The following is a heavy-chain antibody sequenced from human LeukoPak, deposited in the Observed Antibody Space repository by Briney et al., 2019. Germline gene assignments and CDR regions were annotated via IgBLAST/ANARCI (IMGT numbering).Heavy chain of an antibody. J-gene: IGHJ5*02. CDR2: INPNSGGT. Sequence: ASVKVSCKASGYTFTGYYMQWVRQAPGQGLEWMGWINPNSGGTDYAQKFQGRVTMTRDTSISTAYMELSRLRSDDTAVYYCARDLGYCSGGSCYSSWFDPWGQGTLVTVSS. V-gene: IGHV1-2*02. CDR3: ARDLGYCSGGSCYSSWFDP. D-gene: IGHD2-15*01. CDR1: GYTFTGYY.